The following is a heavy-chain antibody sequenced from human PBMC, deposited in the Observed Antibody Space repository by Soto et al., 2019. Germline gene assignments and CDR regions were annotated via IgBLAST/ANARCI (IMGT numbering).Heavy chain of an antibody. V-gene: IGHV3-66*01. CDR3: ARGNDRYYFDY. J-gene: IGHJ4*02. D-gene: IGHD1-1*01. CDR2: IYSGGST. CDR1: GFTVSSNY. Sequence: EVQLVESGGGLVQPGGSLRLSCAASGFTVSSNYMSWVRQAPGKGLEWVSVIYSGGSTYYADSVKGRFTISRDNSKNTLYLQMNSLRAEDTTVYYCARGNDRYYFDYWGQGTLVTVSS.